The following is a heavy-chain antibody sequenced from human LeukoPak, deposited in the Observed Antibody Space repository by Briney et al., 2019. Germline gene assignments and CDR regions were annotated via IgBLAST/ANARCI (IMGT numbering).Heavy chain of an antibody. J-gene: IGHJ4*02. D-gene: IGHD6-19*01. CDR2: ISPSSDAI. V-gene: IGHV3-48*02. Sequence: PGGSLRLSCAASGFTFSGYSMNWVRQAPGRGLEWVSYISPSSDAIHYADSVRGRFTISRDNAKNSLFLQMNSLRDGETAVYYCARAAYSSGPDYWGQGTLVTASS. CDR3: ARAAYSSGPDY. CDR1: GFTFSGYS.